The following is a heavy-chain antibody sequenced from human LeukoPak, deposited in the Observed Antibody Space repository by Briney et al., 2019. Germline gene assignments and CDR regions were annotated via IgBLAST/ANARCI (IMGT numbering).Heavy chain of an antibody. V-gene: IGHV3-21*04. CDR3: AESSGWLDY. CDR2: ISSTGSYI. Sequence: GGSLRLSCTASGFNLASYMLNWVRQAPGKGLEWVSSISSTGSYIYYADSVKGRFTISRDNAKNSLYLQMNSLRAEDTAVYYCAESSGWLDYWGQGTLVTVSS. CDR1: GFNLASYM. J-gene: IGHJ4*02. D-gene: IGHD6-19*01.